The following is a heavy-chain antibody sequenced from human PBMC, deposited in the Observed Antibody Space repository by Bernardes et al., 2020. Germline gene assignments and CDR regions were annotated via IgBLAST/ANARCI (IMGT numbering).Heavy chain of an antibody. J-gene: IGHJ2*01. CDR3: AKAGVGGSSHRPSFFGWYFDL. CDR1: GFTFSSYA. D-gene: IGHD1-26*01. Sequence: GGSLRLSCAASGFTFSSYAMSWVRQAPGKGLEWVSAISGSGGSTYYADSVKGRFTISRDNSKNTLYLQMNSLRAEDTAVYYCAKAGVGGSSHRPSFFGWYFDLWGRGTLVTVSS. CDR2: ISGSGGST. V-gene: IGHV3-23*01.